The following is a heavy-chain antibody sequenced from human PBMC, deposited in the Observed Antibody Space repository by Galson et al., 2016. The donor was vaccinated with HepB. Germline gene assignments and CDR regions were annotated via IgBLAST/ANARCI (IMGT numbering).Heavy chain of an antibody. CDR2: ISGSGDRP. D-gene: IGHD2-21*01. J-gene: IGHJ5*02. Sequence: SLRLSCAASGFSFNTYAMSWVRQAPGKGLQWVSTISGSGDRPYYADSVKGRFTISRDNSKNTLYLQMNSLRAEDTAIYHCAKHPLAIFNHYSGPYVYCFDPWGQGTLVTVSS. V-gene: IGHV3-23*01. CDR3: AKHPLAIFNHYSGPYVYCFDP. CDR1: GFSFNTYA.